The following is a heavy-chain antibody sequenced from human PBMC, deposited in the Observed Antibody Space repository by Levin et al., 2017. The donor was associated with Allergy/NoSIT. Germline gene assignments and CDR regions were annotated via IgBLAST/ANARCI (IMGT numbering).Heavy chain of an antibody. Sequence: ASVKVSCKASGYTFTSYAISWVRQAPGQGLEWMGWISAYNGNTNYTQKLQGRVTMTTETSTSTAYMELRSLRSDDTAVYYCARDRWADSYYYYGMDVWGQGTPVTVSS. CDR3: ARDRWADSYYYYGMDV. CDR1: GYTFTSYA. V-gene: IGHV1-18*01. CDR2: ISAYNGNT. J-gene: IGHJ6*02. D-gene: IGHD3-16*01.